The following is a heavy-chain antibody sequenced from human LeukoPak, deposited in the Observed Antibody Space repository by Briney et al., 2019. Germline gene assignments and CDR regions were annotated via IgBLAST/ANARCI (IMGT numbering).Heavy chain of an antibody. CDR3: ARVSLGSSGYYTHYYYGMDV. CDR2: IIPIFGTA. D-gene: IGHD3-22*01. J-gene: IGHJ6*02. Sequence: GASVKVSCRASGGTFSSYAISWVRQAPGQGLEWMGGIIPIFGTANYAQKFQGRVTITADESTSTAYMELSSLRSEDTAVYYCARVSLGSSGYYTHYYYGMDVWGQGTTVTVSS. V-gene: IGHV1-69*13. CDR1: GGTFSSYA.